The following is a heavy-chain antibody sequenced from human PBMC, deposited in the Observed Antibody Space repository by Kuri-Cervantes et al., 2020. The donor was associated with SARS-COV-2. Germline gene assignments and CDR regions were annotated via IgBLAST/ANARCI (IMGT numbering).Heavy chain of an antibody. V-gene: IGHV3-53*01. CDR2: IYSGSNT. CDR3: ARDTGKGYCGGGGCQDAYEI. J-gene: IGHJ3*02. D-gene: IGHD2-21*01. Sequence: GESLMTSCASSGCIVGTNYMSWVRQAPGKGLEWVLVIYSGSNTYYADSVKGRFTIARDNSKNTVNLQMNSLSVEDTGVYYCARDTGKGYCGGGGCQDAYEIWGQGTTVTVSS. CDR1: GCIVGTNY.